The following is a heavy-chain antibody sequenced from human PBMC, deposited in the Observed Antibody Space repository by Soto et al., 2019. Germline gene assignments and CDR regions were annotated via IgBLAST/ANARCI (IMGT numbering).Heavy chain of an antibody. Sequence: PSETLSLTCTVSGGSMTKNSHYWGWIRQPPGKGLEWIATTYYSGNTYYNPSLKSRVTISVDTSNNQFSLKLSSVTAADTAVYYCARNRLYTSSSGPFGMDVWGQGTTVTVS. CDR2: TYYSGNT. D-gene: IGHD6-6*01. CDR1: GGSMTKNSHY. CDR3: ARNRLYTSSSGPFGMDV. J-gene: IGHJ6*02. V-gene: IGHV4-39*01.